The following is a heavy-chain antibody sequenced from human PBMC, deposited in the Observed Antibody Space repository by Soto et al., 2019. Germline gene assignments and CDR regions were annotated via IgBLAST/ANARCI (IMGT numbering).Heavy chain of an antibody. CDR2: IIPIFGTA. V-gene: IGHV1-69*13. CDR1: GYTFTNYY. Sequence: SVKVSCKASGYTFTNYYMHWVRQAPGQGLEWMGGIIPIFGTANYAQKFQGRVTITADESTSTAYMELSSLRSEDTAVYYCARDPLRYCGGDCPYGMDVWGQGTTVTVSS. CDR3: ARDPLRYCGGDCPYGMDV. J-gene: IGHJ6*02. D-gene: IGHD2-21*02.